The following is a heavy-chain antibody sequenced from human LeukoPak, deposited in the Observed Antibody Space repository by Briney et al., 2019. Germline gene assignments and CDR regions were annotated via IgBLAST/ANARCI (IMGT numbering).Heavy chain of an antibody. CDR2: INAGNGNT. V-gene: IGHV1-3*01. CDR1: GYTFTSYA. CDR3: ARSITMVRGVMDIY. D-gene: IGHD3-10*01. Sequence: GASVKVSCKASGYTFTSYAMHWVRQAPGQRLEWMGWINAGNGNTKYSQKFQGRVTITRDTSASTAYMELSSLRSEDTAVYYCARSITMVRGVMDIYWGQGTLVTVSS. J-gene: IGHJ4*02.